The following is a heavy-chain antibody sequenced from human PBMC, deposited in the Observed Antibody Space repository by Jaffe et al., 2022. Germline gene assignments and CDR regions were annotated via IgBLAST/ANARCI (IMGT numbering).Heavy chain of an antibody. V-gene: IGHV3-23*01. D-gene: IGHD5-12*01. Sequence: EVQLLESGGGLVQPGGSLRLSCAASGFTFSSYAMSWVRQAPGKGLEWVSAISGSGGSTYYADSVKGRFTISRDNSKNTLYLQMNSLRAEDTAVYYCAKDMRSGYDDNGPRSGYWGQGTLVTVSS. CDR3: AKDMRSGYDDNGPRSGY. CDR1: GFTFSSYA. J-gene: IGHJ4*02. CDR2: ISGSGGST.